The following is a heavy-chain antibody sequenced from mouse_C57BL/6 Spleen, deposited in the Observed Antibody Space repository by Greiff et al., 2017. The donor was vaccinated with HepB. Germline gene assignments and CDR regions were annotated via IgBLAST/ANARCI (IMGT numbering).Heavy chain of an antibody. CDR2: IYPGDGDT. J-gene: IGHJ1*03. V-gene: IGHV1-82*01. D-gene: IGHD1-1*01. CDR3: ARSGDHYYGSSWYFDV. Sequence: VQLQQSGPELVKPGASVKISCKASGYAFSSSWMNWVKQRPGKGLEWIGRIYPGDGDTNYNGKFKGKATLTADKSSSTAYMQLSSLTSEDSAVYFCARSGDHYYGSSWYFDVWGTGTTVTVSS. CDR1: GYAFSSSW.